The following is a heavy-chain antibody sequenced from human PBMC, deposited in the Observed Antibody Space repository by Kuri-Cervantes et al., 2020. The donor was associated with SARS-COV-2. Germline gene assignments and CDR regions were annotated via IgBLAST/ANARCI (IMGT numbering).Heavy chain of an antibody. CDR2: ISGTGGST. Sequence: GESLKISCAASGFTFSRYWMSWVRQAPGKGLEWVSTISGTGGSTYYADSVKGRFTISRDRSGNTLYLQMSSLRAEDTAIYYCAKDKGSPRGWGTMIKGYFDYCGQATLATFSS. J-gene: IGHJ4*02. CDR1: GFTFSRYW. CDR3: AKDKGSPRGWGTMIKGYFDY. V-gene: IGHV3-23*01. D-gene: IGHD3-22*01.